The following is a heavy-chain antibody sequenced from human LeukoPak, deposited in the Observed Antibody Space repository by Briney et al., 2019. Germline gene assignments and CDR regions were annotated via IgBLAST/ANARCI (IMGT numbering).Heavy chain of an antibody. D-gene: IGHD3-22*01. CDR2: INHSGST. CDR3: ARAGPGDDYYDSSPFYFDY. Sequence: SETLSLTCTVSGGSISSYYWSWIRQPPGKGLEWIGEINHSGSTNYNPSLKSRVTISVDTSKNQFSLELSSVTAADTAVYYCARAGPGDDYYDSSPFYFDYWGQGTLVTVSS. V-gene: IGHV4-34*01. CDR1: GGSISSYY. J-gene: IGHJ4*02.